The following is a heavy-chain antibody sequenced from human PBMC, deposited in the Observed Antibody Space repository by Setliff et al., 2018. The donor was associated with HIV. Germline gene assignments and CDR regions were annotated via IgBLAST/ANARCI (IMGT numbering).Heavy chain of an antibody. V-gene: IGHV4-39*01. CDR3: ARHHLVDPFDY. D-gene: IGHD2-2*01. CDR1: GGSIISNNYY. CDR2: ISYSGST. J-gene: IGHJ4*01. Sequence: SETLSLTCTVSGGSIISNNYYWGWIRQPPGKGLEWIGTISYSGSTYYNPSLKSRLIMSVDTSKNQFSLKLSSVTAADTAVYYCARHHLVDPFDYWGHGTLVTVSS.